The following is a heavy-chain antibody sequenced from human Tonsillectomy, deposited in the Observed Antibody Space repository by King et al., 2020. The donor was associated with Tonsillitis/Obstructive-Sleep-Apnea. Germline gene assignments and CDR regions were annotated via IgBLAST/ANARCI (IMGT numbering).Heavy chain of an antibody. CDR1: GGTFSSYA. CDR3: ARIVRGSEQQLQEWCDP. CDR2: IIPILGIA. Sequence: QLVQSGAEVKKPGSSVKVSCKASGGTFSSYAISWVRQSPGQGLEWMGGIIPILGIANYAQKFQGRVTITADKSTSTAYMELSSLRSEDTAVYYCARIVRGSEQQLQEWCDPWGQGTLVTVSS. V-gene: IGHV1-69*10. D-gene: IGHD6-13*01. J-gene: IGHJ5*02.